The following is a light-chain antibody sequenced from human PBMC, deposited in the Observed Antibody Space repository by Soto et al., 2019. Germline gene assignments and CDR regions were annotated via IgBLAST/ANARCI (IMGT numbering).Light chain of an antibody. CDR1: QTISYTSINKTY. CDR3: QQYFSYPLT. V-gene: IGKV4-1*01. J-gene: IGKJ4*01. Sequence: DIVMTQSPDSLAVSLGERATISCKSSQTISYTSINKTYLAWYQQRPGQPPQLLIYWASIRGSGVPDRLSGSGFGTDFTLTISSLQTEDVAVYYCQQYFSYPLTFGGGTKVEVK. CDR2: WAS.